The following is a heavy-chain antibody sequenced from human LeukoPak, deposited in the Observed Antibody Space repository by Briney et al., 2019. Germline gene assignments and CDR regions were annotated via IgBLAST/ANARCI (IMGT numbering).Heavy chain of an antibody. J-gene: IGHJ4*02. CDR1: GFTFDDYA. CDR2: ISWNSGSI. Sequence: GGSLRLSCAASGFTFDDYAMHWVRQAPGKGLEWVSGISWNSGSIGYADSVKGRFTISRDHPKNSLYLQMNSLRAEDTAVYYCARGGATRGRFENWGQGTLVTVSS. CDR3: ARGGATRGRFEN. D-gene: IGHD1-26*01. V-gene: IGHV3-9*01.